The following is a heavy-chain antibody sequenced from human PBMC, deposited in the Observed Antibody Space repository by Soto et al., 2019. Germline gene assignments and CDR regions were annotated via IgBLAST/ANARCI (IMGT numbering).Heavy chain of an antibody. V-gene: IGHV4-30-4*01. J-gene: IGHJ5*01. Sequence: PSETLSLTCTVSGGSISSSDFHWSWIRQPPGKGLEWIGYIYYSGVTYYNPSLKSRLTISVDTSKNQFSTKLKSVTAADTAVYYCARVDNSGENGFDSWGQGTLVTVSS. CDR3: ARVDNSGENGFDS. D-gene: IGHD3-10*01. CDR2: IYYSGVT. CDR1: GGSISSSDFH.